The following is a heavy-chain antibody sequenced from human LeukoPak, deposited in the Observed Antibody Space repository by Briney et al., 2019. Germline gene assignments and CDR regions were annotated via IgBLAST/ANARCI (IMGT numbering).Heavy chain of an antibody. J-gene: IGHJ5*02. CDR2: INPSGGST. D-gene: IGHD2-15*01. Sequence: ASVKVSCKASEYTFTSYYMHWVRQAPGQGLEWMGIINPSGGSTSYAQKLQDRVTMTTDTSTTTAYMELRSLTSDDTAVYYCARAGAVVDNWFDPWGQGTLVTVSS. V-gene: IGHV1-46*01. CDR1: EYTFTSYY. CDR3: ARAGAVVDNWFDP.